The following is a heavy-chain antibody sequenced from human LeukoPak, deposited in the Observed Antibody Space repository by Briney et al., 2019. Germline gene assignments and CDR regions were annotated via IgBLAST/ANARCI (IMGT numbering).Heavy chain of an antibody. Sequence: GTSVKVSCKASGYTFTSYAMNWARQAPGQGLEWMGWINTNTGNPTYAQGFTGRFVFSLDTSVSTAYLQISSLKAEDTAVYYCARAAYCGGDCYSYDYWGQGTLVTVSS. D-gene: IGHD2-21*02. V-gene: IGHV7-4-1*02. CDR3: ARAAYCGGDCYSYDY. CDR2: INTNTGNP. J-gene: IGHJ4*02. CDR1: GYTFTSYA.